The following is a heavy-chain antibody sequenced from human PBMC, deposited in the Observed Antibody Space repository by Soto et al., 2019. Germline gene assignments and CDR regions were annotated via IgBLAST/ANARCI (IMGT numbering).Heavy chain of an antibody. J-gene: IGHJ4*01. CDR2: ISGYNGET. CDR3: ARGPRTQNYDIMTGYYRY. CDR1: SYTFDRYG. D-gene: IGHD3-9*01. Sequence: GASVKVSCKAFSYTFDRYGISWVRQAPGQGLEWMGWISGYNGETAYVQKFQGRVTMTTDTSTSTVYMELRSLRSDDTAIYYFARGPRTQNYDIMTGYYRYWGQGTLVTVSS. V-gene: IGHV1-18*01.